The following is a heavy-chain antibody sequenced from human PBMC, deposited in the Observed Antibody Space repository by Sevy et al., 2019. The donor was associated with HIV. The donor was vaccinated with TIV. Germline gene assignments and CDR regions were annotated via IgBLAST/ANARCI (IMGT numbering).Heavy chain of an antibody. J-gene: IGHJ4*02. CDR2: IKSKTDGGTT. D-gene: IGHD1-26*01. V-gene: IGHV3-15*01. Sequence: GGSLRLSCAASGFTFSSYAMSWVRQAPGKGLEWVGRIKSKTDGGTTDYAAPVKGRFTISRDDSKNTLYLQMNSLKTEDTAVYYCTTDRSYPGFDYWGQGTLVTVSS. CDR3: TTDRSYPGFDY. CDR1: GFTFSSYA.